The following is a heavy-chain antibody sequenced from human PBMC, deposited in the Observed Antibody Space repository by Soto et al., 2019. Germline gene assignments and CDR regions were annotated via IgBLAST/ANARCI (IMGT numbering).Heavy chain of an antibody. Sequence: EVQLLESGGGLVQPGGSLRLSCAASGFTFSDYAMNWVRQAPGKGLELVSGISGSGGDTYYADSVNGRFTISRDNSKNTLYLQMSSLRAEDTAVYLCAKGGCSGVSCGWFDPWGQGTLVTVSS. CDR2: ISGSGGDT. CDR1: GFTFSDYA. CDR3: AKGGCSGVSCGWFDP. J-gene: IGHJ5*02. D-gene: IGHD2-15*01. V-gene: IGHV3-23*01.